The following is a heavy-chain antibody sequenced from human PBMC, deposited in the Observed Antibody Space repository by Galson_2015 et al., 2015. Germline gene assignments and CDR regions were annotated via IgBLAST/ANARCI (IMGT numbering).Heavy chain of an antibody. CDR1: GFSLSTSGVG. CDR3: AHRRPGYDSGWKQGHFDY. V-gene: IGHV2-5*02. CDR2: IYWDDDK. J-gene: IGHJ4*02. Sequence: PALVTPTQTLTLTCTFSGFSLSTSGVGVGWIRQPPGKALGWLALIYWDDDKRYSPSLKSRLTITKDTSKNQVVLAMTDLDPVNTAAYYCAHRRPGYDSGWKQGHFDYWGQGTLVTVSS. D-gene: IGHD6-19*01.